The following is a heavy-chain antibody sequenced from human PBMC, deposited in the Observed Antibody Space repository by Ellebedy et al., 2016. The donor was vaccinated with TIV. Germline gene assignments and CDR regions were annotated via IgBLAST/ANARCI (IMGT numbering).Heavy chain of an antibody. CDR2: IIPIFGTA. CDR1: VCTFSSYA. CDR3: ARANITMVRGVEGPSWSSFYYFDY. D-gene: IGHD3-10*01. J-gene: IGHJ4*02. V-gene: IGHV1-69*13. Sequence: SVKVSCXASVCTFSSYAISWVRQAPGQGLEWMGGIIPIFGTANYAQKFQGRVTITADESTSTAYMELSSLRSEDTAVYYCARANITMVRGVEGPSWSSFYYFDYWGQGTLVTVSS.